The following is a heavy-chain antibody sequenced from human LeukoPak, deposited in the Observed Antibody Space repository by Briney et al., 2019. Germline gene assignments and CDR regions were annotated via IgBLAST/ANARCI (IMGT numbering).Heavy chain of an antibody. CDR1: GFTFSSYG. V-gene: IGHV3-30*18. CDR3: AKRSYGSGSYYNPL. CDR2: ISYDGSNK. J-gene: IGHJ4*02. Sequence: GGSLRLSCAASGFTFSSYGMHWVRRAPGKGLEWVAVISYDGSNKYYADSVKGRFTISRDNSKNTLYLQMNSLRAEDTAVYYCAKRSYGSGSYYNPLWGQGTLVTVSS. D-gene: IGHD3-10*01.